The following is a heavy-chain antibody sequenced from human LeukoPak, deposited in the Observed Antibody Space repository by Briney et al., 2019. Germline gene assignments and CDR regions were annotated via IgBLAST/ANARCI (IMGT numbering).Heavy chain of an antibody. CDR2: INHNEST. V-gene: IGHV4-34*01. CDR1: GGSFSGYY. CDR3: AGGPSGSPDY. J-gene: IGHJ4*02. D-gene: IGHD3-10*01. Sequence: SETLSLTFAVYGGSFSGYYWSWIRQPPGKGLEWIGEINHNESTTYNPSLKSRVTISVDTSKNQFSLKLSSVTAADTAVYYCAGGPSGSPDYWGQGTLVTVSS.